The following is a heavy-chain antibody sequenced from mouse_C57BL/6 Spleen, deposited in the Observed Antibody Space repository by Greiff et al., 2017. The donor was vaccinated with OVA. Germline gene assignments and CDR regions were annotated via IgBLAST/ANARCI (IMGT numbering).Heavy chain of an antibody. CDR1: GYAFSSSW. CDR2: IYPGDGDT. D-gene: IGHD1-2*01. CDR3: ARDITTDMFYYYAMDY. J-gene: IGHJ4*01. Sequence: VQLQQSGPELVKPGASVKISCKASGYAFSSSWMNWVKQRPGKGLEWIGRIYPGDGDTNYNGKFKGKATLTADKSSSTAYMQLSSLTSEDSAVYFCARDITTDMFYYYAMDYWGQGPSVTVSS. V-gene: IGHV1-82*01.